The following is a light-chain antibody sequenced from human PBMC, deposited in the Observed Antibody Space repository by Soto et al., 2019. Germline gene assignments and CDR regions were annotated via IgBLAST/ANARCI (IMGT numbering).Light chain of an antibody. V-gene: IGLV3-16*01. Sequence: SYELTQPPSVSVSLGQMARITCSGEGLPRKYAYWYQQKPGQPPVLVIHKDSERPSGIPERFSGSSSGTIATLTITGVQAEDEADYYCLSAHSGRTTSYRVFGGGTKVTVL. CDR3: LSAHSGRTTSYRV. CDR2: KDS. CDR1: GLPRKY. J-gene: IGLJ3*02.